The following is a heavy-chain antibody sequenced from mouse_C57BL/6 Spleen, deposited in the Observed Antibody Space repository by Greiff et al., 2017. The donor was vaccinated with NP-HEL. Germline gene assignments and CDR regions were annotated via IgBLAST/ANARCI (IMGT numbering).Heavy chain of an antibody. V-gene: IGHV1-15*01. CDR3: TRSGTTVVAGFDY. CDR2: IDPETGGT. CDR1: GYTFTDYE. J-gene: IGHJ2*01. Sequence: QVQLQQSGAELVRPGASVTLSCKASGYTFTDYEMHWVKQTPVHGLEWIGAIDPETGGTAYNQKFKGKAILTADKSSSTAYMELRSLTSEDSAVYYCTRSGTTVVAGFDYWGQGTTLTVSS. D-gene: IGHD1-1*01.